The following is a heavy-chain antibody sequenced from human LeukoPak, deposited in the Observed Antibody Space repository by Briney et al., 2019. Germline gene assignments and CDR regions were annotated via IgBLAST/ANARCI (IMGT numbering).Heavy chain of an antibody. CDR2: MNPNSGNT. V-gene: IGHV1-8*01. CDR1: GYTFTSYD. CDR3: ARDTHDFWTYYMDV. J-gene: IGHJ6*03. D-gene: IGHD3-3*01. Sequence: ASVNVSCKASGYTFTSYDINWVRQATGQGLEWMGWMNPNSGNTGYAQKFQGRVTMTRNTSISTAYMELSSLRSEDTAVYYCARDTHDFWTYYMDVWGKGTTVTVSS.